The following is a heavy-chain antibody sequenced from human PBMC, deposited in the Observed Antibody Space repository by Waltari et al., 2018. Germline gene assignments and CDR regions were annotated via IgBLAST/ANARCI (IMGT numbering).Heavy chain of an antibody. CDR3: APTNGGSKPMGFDY. J-gene: IGHJ4*02. V-gene: IGHV3-21*01. Sequence: EVQLVESGGGLVKPGGSLRLSCAASGFTFSSYSMNWVRQAPGKGLEWFCSISSSSSYINYADSVKARFTISRDNATNSLYLQMNSLRADDTAVYYCAPTNGGSKPMGFDYWGQGTLVTVSS. CDR1: GFTFSSYS. D-gene: IGHD6-25*01. CDR2: ISSSSSYI.